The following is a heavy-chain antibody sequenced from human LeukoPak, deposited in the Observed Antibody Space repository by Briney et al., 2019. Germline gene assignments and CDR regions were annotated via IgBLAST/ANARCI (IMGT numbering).Heavy chain of an antibody. V-gene: IGHV1-3*01. Sequence: ASVKVSCKASGYTFTSYAMHWVRQAPGQRLGRMGWINAGNGNTKYSQKFQGRVTITGDTSASTAYMELSSLRSEDTAVYYCARGYCSSTSCYMDVWGQGTTVT. CDR2: INAGNGNT. D-gene: IGHD2-2*01. CDR3: ARGYCSSTSCYMDV. CDR1: GYTFTSYA. J-gene: IGHJ6*02.